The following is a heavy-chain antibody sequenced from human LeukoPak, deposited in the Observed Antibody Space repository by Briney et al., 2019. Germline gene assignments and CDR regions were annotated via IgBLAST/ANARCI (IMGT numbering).Heavy chain of an antibody. Sequence: ASVKVSCKASGYTFTSYGISWVRQAPGQGLEWMGWISSYKGNTNYAQKLQGRVTMTTDTSTSTAYMELRSLRSDDTAVYYCARVDEVRWLQSPNIDYWGQGTLVTVFS. V-gene: IGHV1-18*01. CDR2: ISSYKGNT. J-gene: IGHJ4*02. CDR3: ARVDEVRWLQSPNIDY. D-gene: IGHD5-24*01. CDR1: GYTFTSYG.